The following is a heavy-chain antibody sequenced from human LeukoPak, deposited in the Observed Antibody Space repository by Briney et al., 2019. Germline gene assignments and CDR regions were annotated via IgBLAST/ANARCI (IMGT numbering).Heavy chain of an antibody. J-gene: IGHJ4*02. CDR3: AKEVAVAGTRSYFDY. CDR2: ISYDGSNK. D-gene: IGHD6-19*01. V-gene: IGHV3-30-3*01. Sequence: GESLRLSCAASGFTFSSYAMHWVRQAPGKGLEWVAVISYDGSNKYYADSVKGRFTISRDNSKNTLYLQMNSLRAEDTAVYYCAKEVAVAGTRSYFDYWGQGTLVTVSS. CDR1: GFTFSSYA.